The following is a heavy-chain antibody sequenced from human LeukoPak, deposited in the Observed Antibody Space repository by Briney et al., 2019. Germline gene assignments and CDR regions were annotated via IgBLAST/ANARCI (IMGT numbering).Heavy chain of an antibody. CDR1: GGSISSSSYY. CDR3: ARPPYYDFWSGYSPDAFDI. V-gene: IGHV4-39*01. J-gene: IGHJ3*02. CDR2: IYYSGST. Sequence: SETLSLTCTVSGGSISSSSYYWGWIRQPPGKGLEWIGSIYYSGSTYYNPSLKGRVTISVDTSKNQFSLKLSSVTAADTAVYYCARPPYYDFWSGYSPDAFDIWGQGTMVTVSS. D-gene: IGHD3-3*01.